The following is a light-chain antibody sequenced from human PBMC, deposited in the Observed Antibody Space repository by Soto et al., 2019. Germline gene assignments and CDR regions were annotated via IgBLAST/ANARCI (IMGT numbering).Light chain of an antibody. CDR3: QQLNSYPWT. CDR2: AAS. J-gene: IGKJ1*01. Sequence: DIQLTQSPSFLSASAGDRVTITCRASQGLSTALAWYQQKPGKAPNLLIYAASTLQSGVPSRFSGSGSGTEFTLTISSLQPEDFATYYCQQLNSYPWTFGQGTKVEI. V-gene: IGKV1-9*01. CDR1: QGLSTA.